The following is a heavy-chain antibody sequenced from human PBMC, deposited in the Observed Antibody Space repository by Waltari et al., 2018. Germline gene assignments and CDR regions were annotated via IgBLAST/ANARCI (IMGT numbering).Heavy chain of an antibody. V-gene: IGHV4-38-2*01. CDR2: VYPVGTT. J-gene: IGHJ4*02. Sequence: QVQLLESGPGLVKSSETLSLSCDVSGYAVNSGFYWGWIRQAPGEGLAWVATVYPVGTTFYSPSIKSRLSVSMDTSKNQISLTLKSVTAADTAVYYCSRQVLGYCTSAACRRLESWGQGTLVTVSS. D-gene: IGHD2-2*03. CDR3: SRQVLGYCTSAACRRLES. CDR1: GYAVNSGFY.